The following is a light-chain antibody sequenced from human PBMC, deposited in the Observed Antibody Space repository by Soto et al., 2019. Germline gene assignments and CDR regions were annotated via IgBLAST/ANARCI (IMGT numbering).Light chain of an antibody. CDR1: QTISNSH. Sequence: EVVLTQSPDTLSLSPLERATLSGRSSQTISNSHLAWHQQKPGQAPRLLIFGASNRAAGIPDRFSGSGSGTDFTLTIYRLEPEDYAVYYCQQYDKSPLTFGGGTKVDIK. J-gene: IGKJ4*01. CDR3: QQYDKSPLT. CDR2: GAS. V-gene: IGKV3-20*01.